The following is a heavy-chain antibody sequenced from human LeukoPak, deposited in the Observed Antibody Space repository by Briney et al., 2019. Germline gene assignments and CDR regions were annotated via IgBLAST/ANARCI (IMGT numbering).Heavy chain of an antibody. J-gene: IGHJ4*02. V-gene: IGHV5-51*01. CDR1: GYSFSSHW. Sequence: GESLKISCKGSGYSFSSHWIGWVRQMPGKGLEWMGIFYPGDSDTRYSPSFQGQVTISVDKSISTAYLQWSSLTASDTAIYYCARVGYDSSGYNYFDYWGQGTLVTVSS. D-gene: IGHD3-22*01. CDR3: ARVGYDSSGYNYFDY. CDR2: FYPGDSDT.